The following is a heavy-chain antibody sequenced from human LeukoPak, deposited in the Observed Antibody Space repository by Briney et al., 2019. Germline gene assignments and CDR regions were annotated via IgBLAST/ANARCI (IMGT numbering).Heavy chain of an antibody. CDR1: GFSFSSYA. J-gene: IGHJ6*02. V-gene: IGHV3-21*01. CDR3: ARELRGYSDQYYYYGMDV. D-gene: IGHD5-18*01. CDR2: ISGGGATI. Sequence: GGSLRLSCAASGFSFSSYAMTWVRQAPGKGLERVSIISGGGATISYADSVRGRFTISRDNAKNSLYLQMNSLRAEDTAVYYCARELRGYSDQYYYYGMDVWGQGTTVTVCS.